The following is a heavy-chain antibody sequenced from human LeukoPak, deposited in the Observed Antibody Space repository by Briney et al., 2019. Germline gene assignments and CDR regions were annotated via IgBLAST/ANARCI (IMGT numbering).Heavy chain of an antibody. V-gene: IGHV4-59*01. Sequence: SETLSLTCTVSGGSISSYYWSWIRQPPGKGLEWIGYIYYSGSTNYNPSLKSRVTISVDTSKNQFSLKLSSVTAADTAVYYCARDYIGSGYSSSHNWFDPWGQGTLVTVSS. CDR2: IYYSGST. D-gene: IGHD6-6*01. J-gene: IGHJ5*02. CDR3: ARDYIGSGYSSSHNWFDP. CDR1: GGSISSYY.